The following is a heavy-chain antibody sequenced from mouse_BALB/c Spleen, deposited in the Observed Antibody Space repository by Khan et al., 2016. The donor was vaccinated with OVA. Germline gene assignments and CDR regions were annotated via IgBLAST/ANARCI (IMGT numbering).Heavy chain of an antibody. CDR3: PRACRPTYYFDY. CDR1: GYSITSGYY. V-gene: IGHV3-6*02. CDR2: ISYDGSD. Sequence: EVQLQESGPGLVKPSQSLSLTCSVTGYSITSGYYWNWIRQFPGNKLEWMGYISYDGSDNCNPSLKNRFSITSDTSKNQFFLKLKSVTTEDTATSTCPRACRPTYYFDYLCQCTLLTVSS. J-gene: IGHJ2*01.